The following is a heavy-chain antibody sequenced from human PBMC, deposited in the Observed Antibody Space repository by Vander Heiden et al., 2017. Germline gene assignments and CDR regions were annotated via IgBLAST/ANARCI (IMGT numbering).Heavy chain of an antibody. CDR3: ARVGVGATGPDY. CDR1: GGSISGGGYF. D-gene: IGHD1-26*01. J-gene: IGHJ4*02. V-gene: IGHV4-31*03. CDR2: IYYSGST. Sequence: QVQLLEPGPGLVQPSQTLSLTCTVSGGSISGGGYFWGWMRQHPGKAVEGIGYIYYSGSTYYNPSLKSRVTISVDTSKNQFSLKLSSGTAADTAVYYCARVGVGATGPDYWGQGTLVTVSS.